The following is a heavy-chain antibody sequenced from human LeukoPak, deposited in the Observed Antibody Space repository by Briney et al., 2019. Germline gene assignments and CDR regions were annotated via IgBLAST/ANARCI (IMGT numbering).Heavy chain of an antibody. D-gene: IGHD2-2*01. V-gene: IGHV3-21*01. CDR3: ARDIVVVPAYMDV. Sequence: GALRLSFAASGFTFSSYSMNWGRPAPGKGVEWVSSISSSSSYIYYADSVKGRFIISRDNAKNSLYLQMNSLRAEDTAVYYCARDIVVVPAYMDVWGKGTTVTVSS. CDR1: GFTFSSYS. J-gene: IGHJ6*03. CDR2: ISSSSSYI.